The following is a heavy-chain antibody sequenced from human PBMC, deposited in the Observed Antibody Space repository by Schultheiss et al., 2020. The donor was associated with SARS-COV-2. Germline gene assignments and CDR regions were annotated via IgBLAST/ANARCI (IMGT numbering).Heavy chain of an antibody. CDR1: GGSVSSGSYY. CDR2: IYYSGST. V-gene: IGHV4-61*01. Sequence: SQTLSLTCTVSGGSVSSGSYYWSWIRQPPGKGLEWIGYIYYSGSTYYNPSLKSRVTISVDTSKNQFSLKLSSVTAADTAVYYCARAIKIFYCSGGSCYSDWFDPWGQGTLVTVSS. CDR3: ARAIKIFYCSGGSCYSDWFDP. D-gene: IGHD2-15*01. J-gene: IGHJ5*02.